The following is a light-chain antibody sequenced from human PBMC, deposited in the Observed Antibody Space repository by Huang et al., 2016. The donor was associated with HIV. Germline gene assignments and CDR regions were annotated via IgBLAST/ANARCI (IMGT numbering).Light chain of an antibody. Sequence: EIVLTQSPATLSVSPGERATISCRASQSVSRSLAWYQRRPGQAPRHLVYGASTRAISAPARFSGSGSGTAFTLTISSLQSEDFAVYFCQQYNNWPRATFGQGTKVEIK. J-gene: IGKJ2*01. CDR1: QSVSRS. CDR2: GAS. V-gene: IGKV3-15*01. CDR3: QQYNNWPRAT.